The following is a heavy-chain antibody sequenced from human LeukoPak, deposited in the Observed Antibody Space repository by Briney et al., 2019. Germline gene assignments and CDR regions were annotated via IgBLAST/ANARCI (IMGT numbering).Heavy chain of an antibody. Sequence: GGSLRLSCAASGLTFSSYAMSWVRQVPGKGLEWVSGISDSGDFTYYADSVKGRYTISRDNSKNTLYLQMNSLRAEDTAVYYCAKEHSNNWYYAFDIWGQGTMVTVS. CDR1: GLTFSSYA. V-gene: IGHV3-23*01. CDR2: ISDSGDFT. D-gene: IGHD1-7*01. CDR3: AKEHSNNWYYAFDI. J-gene: IGHJ3*02.